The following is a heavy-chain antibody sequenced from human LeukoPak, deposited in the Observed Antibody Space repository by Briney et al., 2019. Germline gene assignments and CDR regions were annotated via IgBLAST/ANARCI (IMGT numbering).Heavy chain of an antibody. J-gene: IGHJ4*02. Sequence: SETLSLTCTVSGGSISTYYWSWIRQPPGKGLEWIGYIYFSGSTNYNPSRKSRVTISVDTSKNQFSLKLSSVTAADTAVYYCARVRANYFDYWGQGILVTVSS. CDR3: ARVRANYFDY. V-gene: IGHV4-59*01. CDR2: IYFSGST. CDR1: GGSISTYY.